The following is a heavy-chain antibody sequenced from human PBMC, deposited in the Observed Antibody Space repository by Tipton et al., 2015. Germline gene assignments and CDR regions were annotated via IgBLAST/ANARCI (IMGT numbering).Heavy chain of an antibody. J-gene: IGHJ4*02. D-gene: IGHD4-17*01. CDR2: TYHSGDS. V-gene: IGHV4-38-2*02. CDR1: SDSINKYY. CDR3: ARGEIGDFDS. Sequence: TLSLTCTVSSDSINKYYWSWIRQPPGKGLEWIGSTYHSGDSYYNPSLKSRVTISVDTSKNQFSLQLKSVTAADTAVYYCARGEIGDFDSWGQGTLVTVSS.